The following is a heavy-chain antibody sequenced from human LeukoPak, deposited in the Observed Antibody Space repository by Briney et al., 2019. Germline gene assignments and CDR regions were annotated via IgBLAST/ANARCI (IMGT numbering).Heavy chain of an antibody. Sequence: SETLSLTCAVYGGSFSGYYWSWIRQPPGKGLEWIGEINHSGSTNYNPSLKSRVTISVDTSKNQFSLKLSSVTAADTAVYYCARGGSYYGSGSYYNPGFDYWGQGTLVTVSS. CDR1: GGSFSGYY. D-gene: IGHD3-10*01. CDR2: INHSGST. CDR3: ARGGSYYGSGSYYNPGFDY. J-gene: IGHJ4*02. V-gene: IGHV4-34*01.